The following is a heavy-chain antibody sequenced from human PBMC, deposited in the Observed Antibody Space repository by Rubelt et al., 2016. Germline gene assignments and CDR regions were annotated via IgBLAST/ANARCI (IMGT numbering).Heavy chain of an antibody. CDR1: GGSFSGYY. CDR3: ARGRRGSSSWLGRDYYGMDV. D-gene: IGHD6-13*01. CDR2: INHSGST. Sequence: QVQLQQWGAGLLKPSETLSLTCAVYGGSFSGYYWSWIRQPPGKGLEWIGEINHSGSTNYNPSLKSRVTISVDTSKNQFSRKRGSVTAAYTAVYYCARGRRGSSSWLGRDYYGMDVWGQGTTVTVSS. J-gene: IGHJ6*02. V-gene: IGHV4-34*01.